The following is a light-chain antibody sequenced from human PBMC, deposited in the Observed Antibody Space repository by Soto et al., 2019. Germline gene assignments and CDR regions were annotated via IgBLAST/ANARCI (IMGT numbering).Light chain of an antibody. CDR3: QQSYSMPYA. Sequence: DIQMTQSPSALSASVRDRVPITCRASQTTNNYLNWYQLKPGKAPKLLIYAASTLQTGVPSRFTGSGSGTDFTLTIISLQPEDYATYFCQQSYSMPYAFGPGTKVDIK. V-gene: IGKV1-39*01. J-gene: IGKJ2*01. CDR2: AAS. CDR1: QTTNNY.